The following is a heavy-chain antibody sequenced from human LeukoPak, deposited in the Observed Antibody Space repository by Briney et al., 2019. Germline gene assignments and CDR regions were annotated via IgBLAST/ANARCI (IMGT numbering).Heavy chain of an antibody. CDR2: INNDGTRT. Sequence: GGSLRLSCVASELTFSKYWMHWVRQARGKGLVSVSRINNDGTRTTYADSVKGRFTISRDSAKNTVYLQMNNLGDEDTAVYYCVRETDCTGGSCYLSRWLDPWGQGTLVTVSS. CDR3: VRETDCTGGSCYLSRWLDP. D-gene: IGHD2-15*01. V-gene: IGHV3-74*01. CDR1: ELTFSKYW. J-gene: IGHJ5*02.